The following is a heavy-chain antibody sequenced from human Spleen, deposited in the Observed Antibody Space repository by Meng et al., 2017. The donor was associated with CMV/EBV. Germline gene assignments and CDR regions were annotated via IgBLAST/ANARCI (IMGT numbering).Heavy chain of an antibody. J-gene: IGHJ3*02. CDR2: IYYSGST. V-gene: IGHV4-39*07. D-gene: IGHD2-2*01. CDR1: GGSISSSSYY. CDR3: ARGSQDIVVVPAATDAFDI. Sequence: SETLSLTCTVSGGSISSSSYYWGWIRQPPGKGLEWIGSIYYSGSTYYNPSLKSRVTISVDTSKNQFSLKLSSVTAADTAVYYCARGSQDIVVVPAATDAFDIWGQGTMVTVSS.